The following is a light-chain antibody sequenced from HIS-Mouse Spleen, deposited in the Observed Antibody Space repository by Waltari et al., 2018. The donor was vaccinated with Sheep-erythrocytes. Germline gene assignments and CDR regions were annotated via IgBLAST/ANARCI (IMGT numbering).Light chain of an antibody. CDR1: QSVSSY. CDR2: DAS. CDR3: QQRSNWYT. V-gene: IGKV3-11*01. Sequence: EIVLTQSPATLSLSPGERATLPCRASQSVSSYLAWYQQKPGQAPRLRIYDASNRATGIPARVSGSGSGTDFTLTISSLEPEDFAVYYCQQRSNWYTFGQGTKLEIK. J-gene: IGKJ2*01.